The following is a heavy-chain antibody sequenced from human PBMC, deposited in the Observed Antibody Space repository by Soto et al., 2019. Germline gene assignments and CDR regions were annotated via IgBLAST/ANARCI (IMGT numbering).Heavy chain of an antibody. V-gene: IGHV4-31*03. CDR2: IYYSGST. CDR1: GGSISSGGYY. Sequence: QVQLQESGPGLVKPSQTLSLTCTVSGGSISSGGYYWSWIRQHPGKGLEWIGYIYYSGSTYYNPSLKSRVTISVDTSKNQFSLKLSSVTAADTAVYYCARDRYPRMTTVVTPYYYYGMDVWGQGTTVTVSS. CDR3: ARDRYPRMTTVVTPYYYYGMDV. D-gene: IGHD4-17*01. J-gene: IGHJ6*02.